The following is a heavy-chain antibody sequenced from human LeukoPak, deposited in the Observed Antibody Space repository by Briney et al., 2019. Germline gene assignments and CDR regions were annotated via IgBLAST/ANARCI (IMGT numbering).Heavy chain of an antibody. D-gene: IGHD5-18*01. V-gene: IGHV3-21*01. Sequence: PGGSLRLSCAASGFTFSTSYMNWVRQAPGKGLEWVSSISSSSSYIYYADSVKGRFTISRDNSKNTLYLQMNSLRAEDTAVYYCARDRSRGDSYQDYWGQGTLVTVSS. CDR3: ARDRSRGDSYQDY. J-gene: IGHJ4*02. CDR2: ISSSSSYI. CDR1: GFTFSTSY.